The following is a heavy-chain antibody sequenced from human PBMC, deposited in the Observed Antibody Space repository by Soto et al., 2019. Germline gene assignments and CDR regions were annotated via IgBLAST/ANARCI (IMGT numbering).Heavy chain of an antibody. CDR1: SFTVSSNY. V-gene: IGHV3-53*01. Sequence: GGSLRLSCAASSFTVSSNYMSWVRQAPGKGLEWVSVIYNEGSTYYADSVKGRFTISRDNSKNTLYLQMNSLRVEDTAVYYCAREADSPYYSDSSGYYYVQYFQHWGQGTLVTVSS. J-gene: IGHJ1*01. CDR3: AREADSPYYSDSSGYYYVQYFQH. CDR2: IYNEGST. D-gene: IGHD3-22*01.